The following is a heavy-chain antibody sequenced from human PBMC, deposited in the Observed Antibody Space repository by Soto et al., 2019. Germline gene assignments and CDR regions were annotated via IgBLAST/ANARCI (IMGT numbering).Heavy chain of an antibody. D-gene: IGHD3-16*02. CDR2: ISAYNGNT. J-gene: IGHJ4*02. CDR3: ARVLTGDYIWGSYRVFDY. Sequence: GASVKVSCKASGYTFTSYGISWVRQAPGQGLGWMGWISAYNGNTNYAQKLQGRVTMTTDTSTSTAYMELRSLRSDDTAVYYCARVLTGDYIWGSYRVFDYWGQGTLVTVSS. CDR1: GYTFTSYG. V-gene: IGHV1-18*01.